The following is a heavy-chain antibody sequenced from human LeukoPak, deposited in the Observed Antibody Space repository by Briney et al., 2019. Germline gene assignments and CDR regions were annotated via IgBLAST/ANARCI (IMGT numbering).Heavy chain of an antibody. CDR2: ISTSGGST. Sequence: PGGSLRLSCAASGFTFSIYAMSWVRQAPGKGLEWVSAISTSGGSTYYADSVKGRFTISRDNSKNTLYLQMNSLRAEDTAVYYCAKYRSGYGGFDSWGQGTLVTVSS. CDR1: GFTFSIYA. CDR3: AKYRSGYGGFDS. J-gene: IGHJ4*02. V-gene: IGHV3-23*01. D-gene: IGHD5-12*01.